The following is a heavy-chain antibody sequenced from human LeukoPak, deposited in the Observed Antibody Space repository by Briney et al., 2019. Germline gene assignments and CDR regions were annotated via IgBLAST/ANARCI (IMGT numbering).Heavy chain of an antibody. CDR1: GGSISSSSYY. CDR3: AREIPTMVRGVINAY. V-gene: IGHV4-39*02. D-gene: IGHD3-10*01. CDR2: IYYSGST. Sequence: SETLSLTCTVSGGSISSSSYYWGWIRQPPGKGLEWIGSIYYSGSTYYNPSLKSRVTISVDTSKNQFSLKLSSVTAADTAVYYCAREIPTMVRGVINAYWGQGTLVTVSS. J-gene: IGHJ4*02.